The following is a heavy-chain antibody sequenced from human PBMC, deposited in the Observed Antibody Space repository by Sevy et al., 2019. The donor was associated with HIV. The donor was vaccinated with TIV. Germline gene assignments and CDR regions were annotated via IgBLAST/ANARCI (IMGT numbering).Heavy chain of an antibody. J-gene: IGHJ5*02. CDR1: GFTFSSYW. D-gene: IGHD1-26*01. Sequence: LLRQSQTLSLTCAASGFTFSSYWMHWVRQVPGKGLVWVSRIKSDGSSTSYADSVKGRFTISRDNAKNTLYLQMNSLRAEDTAVYYCARDRSGSYHVSDNWFDPWGQGTLVTVSS. CDR2: IKSDGSST. CDR3: ARDRSGSYHVSDNWFDP. V-gene: IGHV3-74*01.